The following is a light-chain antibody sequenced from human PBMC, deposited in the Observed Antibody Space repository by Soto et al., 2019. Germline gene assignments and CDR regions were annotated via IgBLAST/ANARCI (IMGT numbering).Light chain of an antibody. J-gene: IGLJ1*01. V-gene: IGLV1-51*01. CDR1: SXNIGAGYH. CDR3: GSWDSSLSAYV. Sequence: QSVLTQPPSVSGAPGQRVTISCTGNSXNIGAGYHVHWYQQLPGTAPKLLIYDDNKRPSGIPDRFSGSKSGTSATLGITGFQTGDEADYYCGSWDSSLSAYVFGTGTKVTVL. CDR2: DDN.